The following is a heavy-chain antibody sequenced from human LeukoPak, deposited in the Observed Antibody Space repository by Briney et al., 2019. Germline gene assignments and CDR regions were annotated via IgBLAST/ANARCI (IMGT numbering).Heavy chain of an antibody. Sequence: GGSLRLSCAASGFSFSTYWMTWVRQAPGKGLEWVANIKQDGSEQYYVDSVKGRFTISRDNAKNSLYLQMNSLRAEDTAEYNCARQSPVRDHYFDSSGPLDYWGQGTLVTVSS. D-gene: IGHD3-22*01. CDR3: ARQSPVRDHYFDSSGPLDY. J-gene: IGHJ4*02. V-gene: IGHV3-7*01. CDR1: GFSFSTYW. CDR2: IKQDGSEQ.